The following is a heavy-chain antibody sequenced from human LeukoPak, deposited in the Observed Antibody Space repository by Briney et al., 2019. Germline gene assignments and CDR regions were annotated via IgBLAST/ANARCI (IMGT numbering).Heavy chain of an antibody. J-gene: IGHJ3*02. CDR1: GYTFTGYY. Sequence: ASVKVSCKASGYTFTGYYMHWVRQAPGQGLEWMVRINPNSGGTNYAQKFQGRVTMTRDTSISTAYMELSRLRSDDTAVYYCARVGGYSYGFHDAFDIWGQGTMVTVSS. CDR2: INPNSGGT. CDR3: ARVGGYSYGFHDAFDI. D-gene: IGHD5-18*01. V-gene: IGHV1-2*06.